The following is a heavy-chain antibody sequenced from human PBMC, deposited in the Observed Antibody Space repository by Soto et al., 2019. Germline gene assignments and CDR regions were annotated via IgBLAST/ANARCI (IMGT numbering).Heavy chain of an antibody. CDR2: ISNTGFTV. J-gene: IGHJ6*02. Sequence: QVQLVESGGGLVKPGGSLRLSCATSGFTFSAYYMTWIRHAPGQGLEWVSYISNTGFTVYYADSVKGRFTISRENSNNSLYQQMNSLRAEDTAVYYCSSTTWNYHKSGSHHPYYAGIDVWGQGTMFTVT. V-gene: IGHV3-11*01. CDR1: GFTFSAYY. CDR3: SSTTWNYHKSGSHHPYYAGIDV. D-gene: IGHD1-7*01.